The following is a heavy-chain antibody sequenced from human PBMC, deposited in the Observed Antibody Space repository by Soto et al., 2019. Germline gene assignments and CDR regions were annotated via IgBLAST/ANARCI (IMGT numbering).Heavy chain of an antibody. D-gene: IGHD2-8*01. Sequence: QVQLQESGPGLVKPSQTLSLTCAVSGGSITSGGYYWSWIRQHPGKGLEWIGHISYSGSTYYNPSLTSRVTISEDTSKNQFSLKLTSVTAADTAVYYCARTRTGAYAPDDAFDIWGQGTTVTVSS. CDR2: ISYSGST. CDR3: ARTRTGAYAPDDAFDI. J-gene: IGHJ3*02. CDR1: GGSITSGGYY. V-gene: IGHV4-31*11.